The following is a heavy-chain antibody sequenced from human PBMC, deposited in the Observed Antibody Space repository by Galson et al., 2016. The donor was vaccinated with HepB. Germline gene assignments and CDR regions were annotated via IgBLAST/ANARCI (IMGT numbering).Heavy chain of an antibody. CDR3: AKDYSRAMVPLGF. J-gene: IGHJ4*02. CDR2: MSASGSIT. V-gene: IGHV3-23*01. CDR1: GFTFSTYA. D-gene: IGHD5-18*01. Sequence: SLRLSCAASGFTFSTYAMSWVRQAPGKGLEWVSTMSASGSITYYVDSVKGRFTISRDNSKNTLYLQVSSLRAEDTAVYYCAKDYSRAMVPLGFWGQGTLLTVSS.